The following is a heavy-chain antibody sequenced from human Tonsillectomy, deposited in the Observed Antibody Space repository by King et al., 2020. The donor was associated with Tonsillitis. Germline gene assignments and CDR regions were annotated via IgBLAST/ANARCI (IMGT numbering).Heavy chain of an antibody. D-gene: IGHD4-17*01. CDR3: AKDIGYGDPDSDAFDI. CDR1: GFTFDDYA. CDR2: ISWNSGSI. Sequence: VQLVESGGGLVQPGWSLRLSCAASGFTFDDYAMHWVRQAPGKGLEWVSGISWNSGSIGYADSVKGRFTISRDNAKNSLYLQMNSLRAEDTALDYCAKDIGYGDPDSDAFDIWGQGTMVTVSS. J-gene: IGHJ3*02. V-gene: IGHV3-9*01.